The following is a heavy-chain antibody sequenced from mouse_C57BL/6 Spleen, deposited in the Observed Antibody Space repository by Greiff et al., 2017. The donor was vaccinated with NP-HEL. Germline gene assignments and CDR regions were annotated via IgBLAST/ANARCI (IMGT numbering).Heavy chain of an antibody. V-gene: IGHV1-61*01. Sequence: VKLQQPGAELVRPGSSVKLSCKASGYTFTSYWMDWVKQRPGQGLEWIGNIYPSDSETHYNQKFKDKATLTVDKSSSTAYMQLSSLTSEDSAVYYCARTNYSNYGVFAYWGQGTLVTVSA. CDR3: ARTNYSNYGVFAY. J-gene: IGHJ3*01. CDR2: IYPSDSET. D-gene: IGHD2-5*01. CDR1: GYTFTSYW.